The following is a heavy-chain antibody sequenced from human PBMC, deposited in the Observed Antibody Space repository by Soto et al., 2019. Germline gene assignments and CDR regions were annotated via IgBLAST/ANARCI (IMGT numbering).Heavy chain of an antibody. CDR1: GFTFSSYA. D-gene: IGHD6-13*01. V-gene: IGHV3-30-3*01. CDR3: TSPQRPKTSIAAAHYLYFDY. Sequence: GGSLRLSCAASGFTFSSYAMHWVRQAPGKGLEWVAVISYDGSNKYYADSVKGRFTISRDNSKNTLYLEMNSLRAEDTAVYYCTSPQRPKTSIAAAHYLYFDYWGQGTLVTVSS. J-gene: IGHJ4*02. CDR2: ISYDGSNK.